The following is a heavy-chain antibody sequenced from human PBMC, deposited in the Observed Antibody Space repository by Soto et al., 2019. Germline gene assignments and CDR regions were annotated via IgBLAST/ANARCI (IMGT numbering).Heavy chain of an antibody. CDR1: GFSLSADGVG. CDR3: AHAYGGTSWPNDAFDV. Sequence: QITLKESGPTLVKPTQTLTLTCTFSGFSLSADGVGVGWIRQPPGKALEWLALIYWDDDKRDRPSLKSRLTITTDTSKPQVVITMTNMDPVDTATYYCAHAYGGTSWPNDAFDVWGQGTVVTVSS. CDR2: IYWDDDK. D-gene: IGHD2-2*01. J-gene: IGHJ3*01. V-gene: IGHV2-5*02.